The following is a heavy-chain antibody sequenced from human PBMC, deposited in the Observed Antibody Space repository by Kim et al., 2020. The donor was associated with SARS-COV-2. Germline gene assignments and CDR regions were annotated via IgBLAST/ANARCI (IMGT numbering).Heavy chain of an antibody. CDR2: ISYDGSNK. CDR1: GFTFSSYA. Sequence: GGSLRLSCAASGFTFSSYAMHWVRQAPGKGLEWVAVISYDGSNKYYADSVKGRFTISRDNSKNTLYLQMNSLRAEDTAVYYCATPVAYYYDSSGDYWGQG. J-gene: IGHJ4*02. CDR3: ATPVAYYYDSSGDY. D-gene: IGHD3-22*01. V-gene: IGHV3-30*04.